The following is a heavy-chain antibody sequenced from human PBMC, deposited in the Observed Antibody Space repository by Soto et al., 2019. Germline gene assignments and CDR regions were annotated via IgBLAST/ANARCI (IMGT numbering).Heavy chain of an antibody. V-gene: IGHV2-5*02. Sequence: QITLKESGPTLVKPTQTLTLTCTFSGFSLSTSGVGVGWIRQPPGTALEWLALLYWDDDERYSPSLKSRLTITKDTSKNQVVLTMTNMDPVDTATYYCAHRLSTPYYYYGMDVWGQGTTVTVSS. CDR3: AHRLSTPYYYYGMDV. J-gene: IGHJ6*02. CDR2: LYWDDDE. CDR1: GFSLSTSGVG.